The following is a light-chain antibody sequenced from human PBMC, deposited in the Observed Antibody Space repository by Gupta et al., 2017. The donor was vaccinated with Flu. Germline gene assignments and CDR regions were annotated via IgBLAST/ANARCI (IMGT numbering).Light chain of an antibody. CDR3: SSYTTSSTLV. Sequence: QSALTQPASVSGSPGQSITLSCTGTSSDVGGYDSVSWYQQHPGKAPKLMIYEVSNRSSGVSNRFSGSKSGNTASLTISGLQAEDEADYYCSSYTTSSTLVFGGGTKLTVL. J-gene: IGLJ3*02. V-gene: IGLV2-14*01. CDR2: EVS. CDR1: SSDVGGYDS.